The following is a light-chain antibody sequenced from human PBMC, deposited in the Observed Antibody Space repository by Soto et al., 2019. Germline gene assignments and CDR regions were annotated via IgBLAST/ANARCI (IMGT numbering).Light chain of an antibody. CDR1: QSLSKS. J-gene: IGKJ4*02. Sequence: QSLAAVSLSTRERATLSFRASQSLSKSLVWYQQKPGQAPRLLIEGASNKATGIPARFSGSGSGTDFTLTISSLEPEDFAVYFCPERSSWPLPFGGGSK. CDR3: PERSSWPLP. CDR2: GAS. V-gene: IGKV3-11*01.